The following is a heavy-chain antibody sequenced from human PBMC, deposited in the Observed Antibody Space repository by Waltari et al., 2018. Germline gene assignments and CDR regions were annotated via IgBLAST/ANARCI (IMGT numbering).Heavy chain of an antibody. V-gene: IGHV3-21*03. CDR3: VRALTTPNDS. CDR2: ITGSGAYI. J-gene: IGHJ5*01. Sequence: EVQLVESGGGLVKPGGSLRLSCVASGFTFSTFGMSWVRQAPGKGLEWVSTITGSGAYIYYVDSIKGRFTISRDNAKNSLYLHMNSLRDGDTAVYYCVRALTTPNDSWGQGTLVAVSS. D-gene: IGHD4-17*01. CDR1: GFTFSTFG.